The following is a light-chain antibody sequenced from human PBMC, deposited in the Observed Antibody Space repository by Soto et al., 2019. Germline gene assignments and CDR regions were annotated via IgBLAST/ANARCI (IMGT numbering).Light chain of an antibody. V-gene: IGKV1-5*03. CDR3: QQYNSYPVT. Sequence: DIQMTQSPSTLSASVGDRVTITCRASQSITNWLAWYQQKPGKAPKFLIYKASNLESGVPSRFSGSGSGTEFTLTIISLQPDDFATYYCQQYNSYPVTFGGGTKVEI. CDR1: QSITNW. J-gene: IGKJ4*01. CDR2: KAS.